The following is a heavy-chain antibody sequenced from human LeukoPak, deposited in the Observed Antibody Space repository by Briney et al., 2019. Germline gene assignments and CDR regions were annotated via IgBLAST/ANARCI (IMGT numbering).Heavy chain of an antibody. V-gene: IGHV3-9*01. D-gene: IGHD3-22*01. Sequence: SGGSLRLSCAASGFTFDDYAMHWVRQAPGKGLEWGSGISWNSGSIGYADSVSGRFTISRDHAKNSLYLQMNSLRAEDTALYYCAKAYYDSSGYYHSGYFDYWGQGTLVTVSS. CDR1: GFTFDDYA. J-gene: IGHJ4*02. CDR3: AKAYYDSSGYYHSGYFDY. CDR2: ISWNSGSI.